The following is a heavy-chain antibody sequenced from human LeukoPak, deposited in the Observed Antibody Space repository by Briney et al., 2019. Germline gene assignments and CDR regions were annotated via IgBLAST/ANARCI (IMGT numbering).Heavy chain of an antibody. CDR2: IYYSGST. CDR3: ARETNDYGSSCYFDY. D-gene: IGHD4-17*01. V-gene: IGHV4-39*07. J-gene: IGHJ4*02. CDR1: GGSISSSGYY. Sequence: PSETLSLTCTVSGGSISSSGYYWGRIRQPPGKGLEWIGSIYYSGSTYYNSSIKRRATITVDTSKNQFSLKLSSVTAADTAVYYCARETNDYGSSCYFDYWGQRTLVTVSS.